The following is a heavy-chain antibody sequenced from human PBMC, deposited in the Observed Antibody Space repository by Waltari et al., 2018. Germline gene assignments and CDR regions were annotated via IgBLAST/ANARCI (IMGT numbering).Heavy chain of an antibody. Sequence: QLQLQESGPGLVTPSETLSLPCTVSGDSLTSDIYYCGWIRQPPGKGMEWIATISYRGATYYSPSLKSRVTISIDTSKNQFSLKVTSVTAADTAVYYCARQGYCGGDCYSDTWGQGTLVTVSP. CDR3: ARQGYCGGDCYSDT. CDR1: GDSLTSDIYY. CDR2: ISYRGAT. D-gene: IGHD2-21*01. V-gene: IGHV4-39*01. J-gene: IGHJ5*02.